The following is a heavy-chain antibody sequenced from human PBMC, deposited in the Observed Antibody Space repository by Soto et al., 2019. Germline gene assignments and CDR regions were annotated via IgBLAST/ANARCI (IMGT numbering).Heavy chain of an antibody. J-gene: IGHJ6*03. Sequence: SETLSLTCTVSGGSISTYSWTWIRQPPGKAMEWIGYIYDYGSSYYNPSFESRVASSVDTSKNQLSLDVTSVTAADTAVYYCARVRTSLDLYYYYMDVWGQGTPVTVSS. CDR2: IYDYGSS. CDR3: ARVRTSLDLYYYYMDV. D-gene: IGHD2-2*01. CDR1: GGSISTYS. V-gene: IGHV4-59*08.